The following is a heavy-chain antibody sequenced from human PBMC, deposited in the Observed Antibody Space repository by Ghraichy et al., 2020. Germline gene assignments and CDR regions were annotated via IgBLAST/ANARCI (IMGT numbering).Heavy chain of an antibody. V-gene: IGHV3-23*01. CDR2: IGSSGGST. CDR1: GFTFSSYA. CDR3: AKSWGYCSGGACPPYNWFDP. J-gene: IGHJ5*02. Sequence: GGSLRLSCAASGFTFSSYAMSWVRQAPGKGLEWVSTIGSSGGSTYHADSVKGRFTVSRDNSKNTLFMQMSSLRAEDTAVYYCAKSWGYCSGGACPPYNWFDPWGQGTLVTASS. D-gene: IGHD2-15*01.